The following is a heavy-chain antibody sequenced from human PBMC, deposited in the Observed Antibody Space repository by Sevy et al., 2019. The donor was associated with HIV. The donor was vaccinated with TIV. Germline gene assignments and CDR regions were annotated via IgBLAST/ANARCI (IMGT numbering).Heavy chain of an antibody. Sequence: GGSLRLSCAASGFTFSKYSMSWVRQPPGKGLEWVSTLSFGCGEINHADSMKGRFTISRDTSKNSLYLQMNNLRAEDTAVYYCAREGCTKPHDYWGQGTLVTVSS. CDR3: AREGCTKPHDY. CDR2: LSFGCGEI. D-gene: IGHD2-8*01. CDR1: GFTFSKYS. V-gene: IGHV3-23*01. J-gene: IGHJ4*02.